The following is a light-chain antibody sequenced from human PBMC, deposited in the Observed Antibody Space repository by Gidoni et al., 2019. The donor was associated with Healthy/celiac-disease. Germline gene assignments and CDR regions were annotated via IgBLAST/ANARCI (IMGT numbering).Light chain of an antibody. CDR2: KDS. V-gene: IGLV3-25*03. Sequence: SYELTQPPSVSVSPEQTARITCSGDALPKQYAYWYQQKPGQAPVLVIYKDSERPSGIPERFSGSSSGTTVTLTISGVQAEDEADYYCQSADSSGTYFWVFGGGTKLTVL. CDR1: ALPKQY. J-gene: IGLJ3*02. CDR3: QSADSSGTYFWV.